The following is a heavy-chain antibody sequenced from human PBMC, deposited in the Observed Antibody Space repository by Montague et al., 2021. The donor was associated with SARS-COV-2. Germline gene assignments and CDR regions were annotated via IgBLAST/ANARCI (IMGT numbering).Heavy chain of an antibody. CDR1: GDSISSNIW. Sequence: SETLSLTCDVSGDSISSNIWWSWVRQTPEKGLQLIGEIYHNGGTNYSPSLRHRVTISVDKSKNQFSLKVMSVAAADTAVYYCARQAPVDTGMLRTCGWFDAWGQGALVTVSS. J-gene: IGHJ5*02. CDR2: IYHNGGT. V-gene: IGHV4-4*02. CDR3: ARQAPVDTGMLRTCGWFDA. D-gene: IGHD5-18*01.